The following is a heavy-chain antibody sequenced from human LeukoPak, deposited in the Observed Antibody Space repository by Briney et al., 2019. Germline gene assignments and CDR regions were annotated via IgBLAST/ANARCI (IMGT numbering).Heavy chain of an antibody. J-gene: IGHJ3*02. Sequence: PSETLSLTCTVSGGSISSYYWSWIRQPPGKGLEWIGSIYYSGSTYYNPSLKSRVTISVDTSKNQFSLKLSSVTAADTAVYYCARHEPYSSTRDGAFDIWGQGTMVTLSS. CDR1: GGSISSYY. CDR2: IYYSGST. V-gene: IGHV4-59*05. CDR3: ARHEPYSSTRDGAFDI. D-gene: IGHD6-13*01.